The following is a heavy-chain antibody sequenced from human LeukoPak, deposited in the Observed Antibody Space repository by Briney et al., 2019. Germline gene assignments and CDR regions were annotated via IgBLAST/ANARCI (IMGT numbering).Heavy chain of an antibody. CDR1: GYRFTSYW. CDR2: IFPGDSDT. V-gene: IGHV5-51*01. J-gene: IGHJ4*02. Sequence: GESLKISCKGSGYRFTSYWIGWVRQMPGKGLEWMGIIFPGDSDTRYSPSFQGQVTISADKSISTAYLQWSSLKASDTAMYFCARLSGYSSSSSFDYWGQGTLVTVSS. D-gene: IGHD6-6*01. CDR3: ARLSGYSSSSSFDY.